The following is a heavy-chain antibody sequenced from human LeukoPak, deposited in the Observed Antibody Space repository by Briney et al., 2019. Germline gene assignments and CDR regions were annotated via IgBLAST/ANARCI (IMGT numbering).Heavy chain of an antibody. V-gene: IGHV3-48*03. CDR3: ARGGSNHAFDI. J-gene: IGHJ3*02. Sequence: GGSLRLSCAASGFTFSSYEMNWVRQAPGKGLEWVSYISSSGSTIYYADSVKGRFTISRDNAKNTLYLQMNSLGAEDTAVYYCARGGSNHAFDIWGQGTVVTVSS. CDR2: ISSSGSTI. CDR1: GFTFSSYE.